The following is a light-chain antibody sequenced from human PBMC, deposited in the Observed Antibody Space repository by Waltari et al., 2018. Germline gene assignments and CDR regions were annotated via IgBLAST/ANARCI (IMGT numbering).Light chain of an antibody. CDR1: QSVGSSS. J-gene: IGKJ1*01. CDR3: QQHGTLPAT. V-gene: IGKV3-20*01. CDR2: RAS. Sequence: EIVLTQSPGTASLSPGERVTLPCRASQSVGSSSLAWYQQKPGQAPRLVIYRASRRATGIPDRFSGSDSGTDFSLTISRLEPEDFAVYYCQQHGTLPATFGQGTKVEIK.